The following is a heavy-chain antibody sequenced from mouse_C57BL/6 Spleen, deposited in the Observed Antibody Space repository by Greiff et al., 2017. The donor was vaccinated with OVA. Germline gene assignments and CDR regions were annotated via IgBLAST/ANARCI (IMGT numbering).Heavy chain of an antibody. CDR2: IDPSDSYT. Sequence: QVQLQQPGAELVRPGTSVKLSCKASGYTFTSYWMHWVKQRPGQGLEWIGVIDPSDSYTNSNQKFKGKATLTVDTSSSTAYMQLSSLPSEDAAVYYCARLGLDYWGQGTTLTVSS. CDR3: ARLGLDY. CDR1: GYTFTSYW. V-gene: IGHV1-59*01. J-gene: IGHJ2*01.